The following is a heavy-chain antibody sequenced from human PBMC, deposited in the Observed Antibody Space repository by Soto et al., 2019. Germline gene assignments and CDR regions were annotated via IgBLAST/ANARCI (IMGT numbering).Heavy chain of an antibody. CDR3: AKDRVPDGIYSSDY. J-gene: IGHJ4*02. CDR2: IDLSGTTT. V-gene: IGHV3-23*01. D-gene: IGHD2-15*01. CDR1: GFSFRDFS. Sequence: EVQLLESGGDLVQPGGSLRLSCAASGFSFRDFSMNWFRQAPGKGLEWVSFIDLSGTTTYYRDSVKGRFTMSKDKSRKTVYLQMNSLRVEDTAIYYCAKDRVPDGIYSSDYWRQGVLVTVSS.